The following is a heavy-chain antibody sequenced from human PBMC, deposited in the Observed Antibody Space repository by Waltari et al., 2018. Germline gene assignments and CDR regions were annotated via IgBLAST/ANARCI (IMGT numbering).Heavy chain of an antibody. V-gene: IGHV4-34*01. CDR1: RGSFPSYF. CDR3: ARGGAFAFDI. D-gene: IGHD1-26*01. Sequence: QVQLEQWGAGLLRPSETLSLTCGVFRGSFPSYFWTWVRQPPGKGLEWIGEINHSGSTNYNPSLKSRATISVDTSRNQFSLKLFSVTAADTAVYYCARGGAFAFDIWGQGTMLTVSS. CDR2: INHSGST. J-gene: IGHJ3*02.